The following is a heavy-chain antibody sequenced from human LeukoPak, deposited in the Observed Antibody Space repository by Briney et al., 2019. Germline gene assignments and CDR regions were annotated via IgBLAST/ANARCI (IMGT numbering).Heavy chain of an antibody. V-gene: IGHV3-21*01. J-gene: IGHJ5*02. Sequence: GGTLRLSCAASGFTFSNYGMNWVRQAPGKGLEWVSSITSGSNYIYYADSVKGRFTISRDNAKNSLYLQMNSLRAEDTAVYYCARTSYWFDPWGQGTLVTVSS. CDR3: ARTSYWFDP. CDR2: ITSGSNYI. CDR1: GFTFSNYG.